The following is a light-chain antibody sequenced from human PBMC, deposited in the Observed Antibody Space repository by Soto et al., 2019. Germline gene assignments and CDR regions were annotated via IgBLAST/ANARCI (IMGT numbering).Light chain of an antibody. J-gene: IGKJ2*01. CDR1: QSVSSNF. V-gene: IGKV3-20*01. CDR3: QQYSTSSPLYT. CDR2: NAS. Sequence: EIVLTQSPGTLSLSPGERATLFCRASQSVSSNFLAWYQQKPGQAPRLLICNASRRAAGVPDRFSGSGSWTDVTLPISRREPEDFSVYYCQQYSTSSPLYTFGQGTKLEIK.